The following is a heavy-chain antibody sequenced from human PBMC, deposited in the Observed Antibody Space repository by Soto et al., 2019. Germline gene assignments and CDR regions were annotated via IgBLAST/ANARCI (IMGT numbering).Heavy chain of an antibody. V-gene: IGHV3-23*01. D-gene: IGHD3-9*01. J-gene: IGHJ5*02. CDR3: AKESDTYYDILTGRGPFDP. Sequence: EVQLLESGGGLVQPGGSLRLSCAASGFTFSSYAMSWVRQAPGKGLEWVSAISGSGGSTYYADYVKGRFTISRDNSKNTLYLQMNSLRAEDTAVYYCAKESDTYYDILTGRGPFDPWGKGTLVTVSS. CDR1: GFTFSSYA. CDR2: ISGSGGST.